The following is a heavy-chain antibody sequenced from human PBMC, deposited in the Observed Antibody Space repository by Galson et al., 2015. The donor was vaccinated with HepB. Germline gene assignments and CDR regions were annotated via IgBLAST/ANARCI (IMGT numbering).Heavy chain of an antibody. Sequence: SETLSLTCTVSGGSISSYYWSWIRQPPGKGLEWIGYIYYSGSTNYNPSLKSRVTISVDTSKNQFSLKLSSVTAADTAVYYCARRKAGGTSIAAAGTAWDEPDVYYYYYMDVWGKGTTVTVSS. D-gene: IGHD6-13*01. CDR2: IYYSGST. V-gene: IGHV4-59*01. CDR1: GGSISSYY. CDR3: ARRKAGGTSIAAAGTAWDEPDVYYYYYMDV. J-gene: IGHJ6*03.